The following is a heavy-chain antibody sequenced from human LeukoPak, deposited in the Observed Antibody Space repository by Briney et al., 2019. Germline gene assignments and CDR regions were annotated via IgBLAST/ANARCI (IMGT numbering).Heavy chain of an antibody. Sequence: GGSLRLSCAASGFTFSSYEMNWVRQAPGKGLEWVSYISSSGSTIYYADSVKGRFTISRDNAKNSLYLQMNSLRAEDTAVYYCARAHYDILTGYYRDNWFDPWGQGTLVTVSS. CDR1: GFTFSSYE. V-gene: IGHV3-48*03. D-gene: IGHD3-9*01. CDR2: ISSSGSTI. J-gene: IGHJ5*02. CDR3: ARAHYDILTGYYRDNWFDP.